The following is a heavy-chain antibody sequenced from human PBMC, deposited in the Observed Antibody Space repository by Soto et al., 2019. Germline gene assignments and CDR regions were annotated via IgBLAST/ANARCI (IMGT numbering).Heavy chain of an antibody. CDR1: AGSLSNYY. D-gene: IGHD3-16*01. V-gene: IGHV4-59*01. CDR3: ARGGRGSGLYFLYYFDL. J-gene: IGHJ4*02. CDR2: IYHTGST. Sequence: SETLSLTCSVSAGSLSNYYWTWIRQSPGKGLEWIGEIYHTGSTKYNPSHKSRVAISVDMSKNQFSLTLSSVTPADTAVYYCARGGRGSGLYFLYYFDLCGQGTLVTVSS.